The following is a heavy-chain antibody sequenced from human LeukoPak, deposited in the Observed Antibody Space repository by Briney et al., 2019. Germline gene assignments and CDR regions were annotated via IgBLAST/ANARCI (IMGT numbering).Heavy chain of an antibody. CDR1: GYTFTSYY. CDR3: ARVGVRYFDWSNFDY. D-gene: IGHD3-9*01. CDR2: INPSGGST. V-gene: IGHV1-46*01. J-gene: IGHJ4*02. Sequence: ASVKVSCKASGYTFTSYYMHWVRQAPGQGLEWMGIINPSGGSTSYAQKFQGRVTMTRDTSTSTVYMELSSLRSEDTAVYYCARVGVRYFDWSNFDYWGQGTLVTVSS.